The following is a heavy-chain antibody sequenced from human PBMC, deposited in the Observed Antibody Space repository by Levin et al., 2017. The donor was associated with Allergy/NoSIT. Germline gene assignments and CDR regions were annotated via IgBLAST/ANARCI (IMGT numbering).Heavy chain of an antibody. J-gene: IGHJ4*02. Sequence: SCAASGFTFSSYSMNWVRQAPGKGLEWVSYISSSSSTIYYADSVKGRFTISRDNAKNSLYLQMNSLRAEDTAVYYCARDRGGYDVRSPPFGYWGQGTLVTVSS. CDR3: ARDRGGYDVRSPPFGY. CDR2: ISSSSSTI. V-gene: IGHV3-48*01. CDR1: GFTFSSYS. D-gene: IGHD5-12*01.